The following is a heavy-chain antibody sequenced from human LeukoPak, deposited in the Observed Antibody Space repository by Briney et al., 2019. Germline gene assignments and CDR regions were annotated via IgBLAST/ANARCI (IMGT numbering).Heavy chain of an antibody. D-gene: IGHD3-16*01. J-gene: IGHJ6*03. CDR1: GASISGWY. V-gene: IGHV4-59*01. CDR2: VYGSGYT. CDR3: ARVQSQLTFDYYYYYMDV. Sequence: SSETLSLTCTVSGASISGWYWSWIRQPPGKGLEWIGYVYGSGYTNYNPSLKSRVTISVDTSKNQFSLKLSSVTAADTAVYYCARVQSQLTFDYYYYYMDVWGKGTTVTVSS.